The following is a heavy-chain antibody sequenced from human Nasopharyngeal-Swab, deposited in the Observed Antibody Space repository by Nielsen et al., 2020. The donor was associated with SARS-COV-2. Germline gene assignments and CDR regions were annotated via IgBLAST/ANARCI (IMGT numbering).Heavy chain of an antibody. CDR3: AKVRGGYSSSWYDY. J-gene: IGHJ4*02. D-gene: IGHD6-13*01. Sequence: WVRQAPGQGLEWMGWISAYNGNTNYAQKLQGRVTMTTDTSTSTAYMELRSLRSDDTAVYYRAKVRGGYSSSWYDYWDQGTLVTVSS. CDR2: ISAYNGNT. V-gene: IGHV1-18*01.